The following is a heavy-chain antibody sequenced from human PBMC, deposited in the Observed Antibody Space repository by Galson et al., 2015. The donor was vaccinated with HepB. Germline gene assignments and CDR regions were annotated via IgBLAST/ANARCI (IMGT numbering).Heavy chain of an antibody. Sequence: SVKVPCKASGYTFTSYYMHWVRQAPGQGLEWMGIINPSGGSTSYAQKFQGRVTMTRDTSTSTVYMELSSLRSEDTAVYYCARVGANYYYDSSGYYDYWGQGTLVTVSS. CDR2: INPSGGST. CDR3: ARVGANYYYDSSGYYDY. J-gene: IGHJ4*02. CDR1: GYTFTSYY. D-gene: IGHD3-22*01. V-gene: IGHV1-46*01.